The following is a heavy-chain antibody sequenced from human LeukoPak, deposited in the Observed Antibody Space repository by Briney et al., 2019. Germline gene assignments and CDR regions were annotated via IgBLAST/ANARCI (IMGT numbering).Heavy chain of an antibody. CDR2: IIPIFGSV. CDR1: GGTFSNYA. D-gene: IGHD2-15*01. CDR3: ARRVAPWSYFDY. J-gene: IGHJ4*02. V-gene: IGHV1-69*13. Sequence: ASVKVSCKASGGTFSNYAISWVRQAPGQGLEWMGGIIPIFGSVNYAQKFQGRVTITADESTSTAYMELSSLRSEDTALYYCARRVAPWSYFDYWGQGTLVTVSS.